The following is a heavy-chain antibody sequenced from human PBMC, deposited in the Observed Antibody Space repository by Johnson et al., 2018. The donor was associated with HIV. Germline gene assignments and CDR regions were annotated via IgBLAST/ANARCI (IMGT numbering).Heavy chain of an antibody. V-gene: IGHV3-53*01. J-gene: IGHJ3*02. CDR3: AREAGAFDI. CDR1: GFTVSSNY. CDR2: IYSGGRT. Sequence: EQLVESGGGLIQPGGSLRLSCAASGFTVSSNYMSWVRQAQGKGLEWVSLIYSGGRTYYADSGKGRFTISRDNSKNTLYLQMNTLRAEDTAVYYCAREAGAFDIWGQGTMVTVSS.